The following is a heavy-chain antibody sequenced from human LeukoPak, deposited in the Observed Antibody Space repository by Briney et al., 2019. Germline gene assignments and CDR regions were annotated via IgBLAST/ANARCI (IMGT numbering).Heavy chain of an antibody. V-gene: IGHV4-59*01. Sequence: SETLSLTCTVSGGSISSYYWSWIRQPPGKGLEWIGNIYYSGRTNYNPSLQSRVTMSVDTSKNRFSLKLSSVTAADTAVYFCARGVNWFDFWGQGILVTVSS. CDR2: IYYSGRT. CDR3: ARGVNWFDF. J-gene: IGHJ5*01. CDR1: GGSISSYY.